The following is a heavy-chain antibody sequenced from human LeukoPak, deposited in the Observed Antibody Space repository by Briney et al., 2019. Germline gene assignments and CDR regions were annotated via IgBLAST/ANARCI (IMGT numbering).Heavy chain of an antibody. D-gene: IGHD3-22*01. J-gene: IGHJ4*02. Sequence: GGSLRLSCAASGFTFSSYAMHWVRQAPGKGLEWVAVISYDGSNKYYADSVKGRFTISRDNSKNTLYLQMNSLRAEDTAVYYCARDPTYYYDSSGYSYYFDYWGQGTLVTVSP. CDR3: ARDPTYYYDSSGYSYYFDY. CDR1: GFTFSSYA. V-gene: IGHV3-30-3*01. CDR2: ISYDGSNK.